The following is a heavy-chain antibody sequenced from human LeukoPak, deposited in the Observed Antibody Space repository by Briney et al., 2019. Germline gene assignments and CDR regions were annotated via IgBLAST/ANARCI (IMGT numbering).Heavy chain of an antibody. D-gene: IGHD6-13*01. CDR3: ARGLTSYSRTSYWFDP. J-gene: IGHJ5*02. CDR1: RGSISSYY. V-gene: IGHV4-59*01. CDR2: IYYSGSP. Sequence: SETLSLTCAVSRGSISSYYWSWIRQPPGKGLEWIGYIYYSGSPNYNPSLRSRVTISVDTSKNQFSLKLSSVTAADTAIYYCARGLTSYSRTSYWFDPWGQGTLVTVSS.